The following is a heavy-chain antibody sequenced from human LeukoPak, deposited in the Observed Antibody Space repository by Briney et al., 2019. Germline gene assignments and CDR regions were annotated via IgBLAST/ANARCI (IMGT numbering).Heavy chain of an antibody. D-gene: IGHD3-22*01. V-gene: IGHV4-59*11. CDR1: GGSISSHY. CDR2: IYYSGST. CDR3: ARGGYYDSSGYYLLGYFDY. Sequence: SETLSLTCTVSGGSISSHYWSWIRQPPGKGLEWIGSIYYSGSTNYNPSLKSRVTISVDTSKNQFSLKLSSVTAADTAVYYCARGGYYDSSGYYLLGYFDYWGQGTLVTVSS. J-gene: IGHJ4*02.